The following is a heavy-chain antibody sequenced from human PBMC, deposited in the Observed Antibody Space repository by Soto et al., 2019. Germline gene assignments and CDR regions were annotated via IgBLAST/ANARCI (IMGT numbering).Heavy chain of an antibody. V-gene: IGHV1-46*01. D-gene: IGHD6-13*01. J-gene: IGHJ3*02. Sequence: ASVKVSCKASGYSVARYFMHWVRQAPGQGLEWMGIINPSGGSTSYAQKFQGRVTMTRDTSTSTVYMELSSLRSEDTAVYYCARTSPGYSRNIDAFDIWGQGTMVTVSS. CDR3: ARTSPGYSRNIDAFDI. CDR2: INPSGGST. CDR1: GYSVARYF.